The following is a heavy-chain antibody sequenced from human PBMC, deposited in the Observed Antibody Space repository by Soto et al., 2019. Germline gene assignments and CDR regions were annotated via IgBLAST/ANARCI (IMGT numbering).Heavy chain of an antibody. D-gene: IGHD2-21*02. J-gene: IGHJ5*02. CDR2: ISAYNGNT. CDR3: AREVTTGGPNWFDP. V-gene: IGHV1-18*04. CDR1: GYTFTSYG. Sequence: QVQLVQSGAEVKKPGASVTVSCTASGYTFTSYGISWGRQAPGQGLEWMGWISAYNGNTNYAQKLQGTVTMTTDTSTSKAYMQLRSLRSDDTAVYDCAREVTTGGPNWFDPWGQGTLVTVSS.